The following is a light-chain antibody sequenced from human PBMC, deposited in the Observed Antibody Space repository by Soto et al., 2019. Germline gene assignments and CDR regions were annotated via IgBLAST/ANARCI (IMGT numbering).Light chain of an antibody. CDR1: SSDVGGYNY. V-gene: IGLV2-14*01. CDR2: EVS. Sequence: QSALTQPASVSGSPGQSVTISCAGTSSDVGGYNYVSWYQQHPGKAPKLMIYEVSNRPSGVSNRFSGSKYANKASLTISGLQAEDEADYYCTSYISSSTYVFGTGTKVTVL. J-gene: IGLJ1*01. CDR3: TSYISSSTYV.